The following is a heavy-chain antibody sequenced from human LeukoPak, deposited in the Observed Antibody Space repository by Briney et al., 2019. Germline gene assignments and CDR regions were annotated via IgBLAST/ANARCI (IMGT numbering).Heavy chain of an antibody. J-gene: IGHJ4*02. V-gene: IGHV1-69*05. CDR3: ARDRGYSYGYLDY. CDR2: IIPIFGTA. Sequence: SVKVSCKASGGTFSSYAISWVRQAPGQGLEWMGGIIPIFGTANYAQKFQGRATITTDESTSTAYMELSSLRSEDTAVYYCARDRGYSYGYLDYWGQGTLVTVSS. CDR1: GGTFSSYA. D-gene: IGHD5-18*01.